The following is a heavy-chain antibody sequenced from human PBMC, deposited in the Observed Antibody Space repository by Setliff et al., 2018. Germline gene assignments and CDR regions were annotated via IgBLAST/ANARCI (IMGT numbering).Heavy chain of an antibody. V-gene: IGHV1-46*01. CDR2: INPGGGST. D-gene: IGHD6-13*01. CDR1: GYTFIRYY. CDR3: ARAGDAAAGRKGVFEY. Sequence: ASVKVSCKASGYTFIRYYMYWVRQAPGQVPAWMGTINPGGGSTSYAERFQDRITLTRNTSTSTIYMEMSSLTSEDTAMYYCARAGDAAAGRKGVFEYWGQGSLVTVSS. J-gene: IGHJ4*02.